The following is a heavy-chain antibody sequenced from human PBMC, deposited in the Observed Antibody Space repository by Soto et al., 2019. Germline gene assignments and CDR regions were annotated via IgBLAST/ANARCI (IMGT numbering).Heavy chain of an antibody. V-gene: IGHV3-48*04. CDR2: ISRSSTGI. J-gene: IGHJ6*01. CDR1: GFTFSLYS. D-gene: IGHD3-10*01. CDR3: ARAVTWGLDV. Sequence: EVQLVESGGGLVQPGGSLRLSCAASGFTFSLYSMSWVRQAPGKGLEWVSYISRSSTGIHYADSVKGRFTISRDDVTNSMPLQMNSLRGGDTAVYYCARAVTWGLDVWGQGTTGSISS.